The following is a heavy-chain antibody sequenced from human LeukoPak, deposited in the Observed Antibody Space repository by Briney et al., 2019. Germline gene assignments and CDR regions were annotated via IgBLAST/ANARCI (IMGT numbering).Heavy chain of an antibody. Sequence: GGSLRLSCAASGFTFSSYGMHWVRQAPGKGLEWVAFIRYDGSNKYYADSVKGRFTISRDNSKNTLYLQMNSLRAEDTAVYNCAKDDGDNEDYFDYWGQGTLVTVSS. CDR2: IRYDGSNK. D-gene: IGHD4-17*01. J-gene: IGHJ4*02. V-gene: IGHV3-30*02. CDR3: AKDDGDNEDYFDY. CDR1: GFTFSSYG.